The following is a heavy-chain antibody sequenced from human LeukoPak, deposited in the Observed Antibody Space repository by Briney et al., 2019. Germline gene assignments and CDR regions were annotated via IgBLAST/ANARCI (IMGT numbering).Heavy chain of an antibody. J-gene: IGHJ5*02. D-gene: IGHD2-2*01. CDR2: INHSGST. CDR1: GGSFSGYY. Sequence: PSETLSLTCAVYGGSFSGYYWSWIRQPPGKGLEWIGEINHSGSTNYNPSLKSRVTISVDTSKNQFSLKLSSVTAADTAVYYCARGGLGYCSSTSCHNWFDPWGQGTLVTVSS. V-gene: IGHV4-34*01. CDR3: ARGGLGYCSSTSCHNWFDP.